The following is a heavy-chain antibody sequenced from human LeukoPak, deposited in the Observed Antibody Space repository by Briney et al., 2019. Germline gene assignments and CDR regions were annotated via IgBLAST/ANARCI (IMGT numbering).Heavy chain of an antibody. CDR1: GFTFSSYS. D-gene: IGHD5-18*01. CDR3: ARARIQLWSNDY. J-gene: IGHJ4*02. V-gene: IGHV3-21*01. CDR2: ISSSSSYI. Sequence: PGGSLRLSCAASGFTFSSYSMNWVRQAPGKGLEWVSSISSSSSYIYYADSVKGRFTISRDNAKNSLYLQMNSLRAEDTAVYYCARARIQLWSNDYWGQGTLVTVSS.